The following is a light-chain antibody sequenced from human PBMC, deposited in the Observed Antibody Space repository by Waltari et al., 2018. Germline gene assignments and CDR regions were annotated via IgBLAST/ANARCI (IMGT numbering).Light chain of an antibody. Sequence: EIVLTQSTATLSLSPGERATLPCRASQSVSSYLAWYQQKPGQAPRLLIYDASNRATGIPARFSGSGSGTDFTLTISSLEPEDFAVYYCQQRSNWPRSTFGQGTKLEIK. V-gene: IGKV3-11*01. CDR2: DAS. CDR1: QSVSSY. CDR3: QQRSNWPRST. J-gene: IGKJ2*01.